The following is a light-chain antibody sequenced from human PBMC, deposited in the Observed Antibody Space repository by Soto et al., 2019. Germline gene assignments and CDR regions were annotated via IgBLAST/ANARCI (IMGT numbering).Light chain of an antibody. CDR2: STN. CDR1: SGSVSTSSY. Sequence: TVVTQEPSFSVSPGGTVTLTCGLSSGSVSTSSYPTWYQQTPGQAPRTLIYSTNTRSSGVPDRFSGSILGNKAALTITGAQADDESDYYCVLYIGTWVFGGGTKLTVL. CDR3: VLYIGTWV. V-gene: IGLV8-61*01. J-gene: IGLJ3*02.